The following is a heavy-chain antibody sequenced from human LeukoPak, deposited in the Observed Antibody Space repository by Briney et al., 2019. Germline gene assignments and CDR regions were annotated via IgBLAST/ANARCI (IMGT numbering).Heavy chain of an antibody. Sequence: SETLSLTCTVSGGSISSYYWSWIRQPPGKGLEWIGYIYYSGSTNYNPSLKSRVTISVDTSKNQSSLKLSSVTAADTAVYYCARDRPSYSSSSGFDYWGQGTLVTVSS. CDR2: IYYSGST. V-gene: IGHV4-59*01. D-gene: IGHD6-6*01. J-gene: IGHJ4*02. CDR3: ARDRPSYSSSSGFDY. CDR1: GGSISSYY.